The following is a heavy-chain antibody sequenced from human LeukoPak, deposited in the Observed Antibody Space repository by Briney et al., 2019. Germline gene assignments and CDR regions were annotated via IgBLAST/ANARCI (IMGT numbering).Heavy chain of an antibody. CDR1: GFTFSLYG. D-gene: IGHD5-24*01. CDR3: ARDTYNMDV. Sequence: GGPLRLSCAASGFTFSLYGMHWVRQTPGKGLEWVALIWYDGSDKYYADSVKGRFTISRDSSMNTLYLQMNSLRAEDTAVYYCARDTYNMDVWGQGTTVTVSS. CDR2: IWYDGSDK. J-gene: IGHJ6*02. V-gene: IGHV3-33*01.